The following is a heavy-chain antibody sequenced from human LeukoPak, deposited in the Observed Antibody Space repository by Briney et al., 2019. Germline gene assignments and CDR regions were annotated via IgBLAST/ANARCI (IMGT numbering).Heavy chain of an antibody. Sequence: GGSLRLSCAASGFTFSSYAMHWVRQAPGKGLEWVAVISYDGSNKYYADSVKGRFTISRDNSKNTLSLQMNSLRAEDTAVYYCARDHYYYDSSGLFDYWGQGTLVTVSS. J-gene: IGHJ4*02. D-gene: IGHD3-22*01. V-gene: IGHV3-30-3*01. CDR2: ISYDGSNK. CDR1: GFTFSSYA. CDR3: ARDHYYYDSSGLFDY.